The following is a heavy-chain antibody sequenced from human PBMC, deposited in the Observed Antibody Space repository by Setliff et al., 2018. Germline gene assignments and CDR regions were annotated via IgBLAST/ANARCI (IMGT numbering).Heavy chain of an antibody. CDR3: AGARGGLIYMDV. V-gene: IGHV1-69*05. D-gene: IGHD2-15*01. J-gene: IGHJ6*03. CDR2: TIPIFGTA. Sequence: SVKVSCKASGGTFSSYAISWVRQAPGQGLEWMGGTIPIFGTANYAHKFQGRVTIITDESTSTAYMELSSLRSEDTAVYYCAGARGGLIYMDVWGKGTTVTVSS. CDR1: GGTFSSYA.